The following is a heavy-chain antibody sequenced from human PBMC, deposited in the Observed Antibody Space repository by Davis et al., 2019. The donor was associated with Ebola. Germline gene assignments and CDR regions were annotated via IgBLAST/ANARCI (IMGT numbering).Heavy chain of an antibody. CDR1: GYTFTGYY. CDR3: ARVGAVDIVVVVAAPGDY. D-gene: IGHD2-15*01. CDR2: INPNSGGT. V-gene: IGHV1-2*02. J-gene: IGHJ4*02. Sequence: ASVKVSCKASGYTFTGYYMHWVRQAPGQGLEWMGWINPNSGGTNYAQKFQGRVTMTRDTSTSTAYMELRSLRSDDTAVYYCARVGAVDIVVVVAAPGDYWGQGTLVTVSS.